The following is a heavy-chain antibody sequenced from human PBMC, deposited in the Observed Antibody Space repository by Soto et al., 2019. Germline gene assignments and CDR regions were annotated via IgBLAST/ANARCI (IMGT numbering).Heavy chain of an antibody. V-gene: IGHV4-39*01. J-gene: IGHJ6*02. CDR2: IYYTGIT. D-gene: IGHD6-6*01. CDR3: ARSSGYFHYSLDV. Sequence: SETLSLTCAVSGGSISCDPYYWGCIRQPPWKGLEWIGTIYYTGITYYKPSLKSRVTIAVDTSKRQFSLELSSVTAADTAVYYCARSSGYFHYSLDVWAQGTTVPVSS. CDR1: GGSISCDPYY.